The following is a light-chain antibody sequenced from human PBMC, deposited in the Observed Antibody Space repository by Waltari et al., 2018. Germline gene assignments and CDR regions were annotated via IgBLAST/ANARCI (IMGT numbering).Light chain of an antibody. CDR2: KVS. J-gene: IGKJ1*01. CDR1: QSLVHSDGNTY. Sequence: DVVMTQSPLSLPVTLGQPASISCKSSQSLVHSDGNTYFNWFHQRPGQSPRRLSYKVSNRDSGVPDRFSGSGSGTDFTLKISRVEAEDVGVYYCMQSIHWPWTFGQGTKVEIK. CDR3: MQSIHWPWT. V-gene: IGKV2-30*02.